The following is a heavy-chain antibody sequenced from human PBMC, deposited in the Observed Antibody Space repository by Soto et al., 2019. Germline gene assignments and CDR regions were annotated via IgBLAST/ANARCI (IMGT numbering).Heavy chain of an antibody. CDR3: ARADRSAFDI. V-gene: IGHV3-66*01. J-gene: IGHJ3*02. CDR1: GFTVSNKH. Sequence: EVQLVESGGGLVQPGGSLRLSCAASGFTVSNKHMSWVRQATGKGLEWVSTIYSGGSTYYADSVKGRFTISRDNSRNTLSLQMNSLRAEDTAVYYCARADRSAFDIWGQGTMVTVSS. CDR2: IYSGGST.